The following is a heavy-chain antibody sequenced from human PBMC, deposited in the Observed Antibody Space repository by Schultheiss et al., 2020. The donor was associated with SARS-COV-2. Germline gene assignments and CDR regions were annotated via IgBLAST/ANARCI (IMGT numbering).Heavy chain of an antibody. J-gene: IGHJ4*02. D-gene: IGHD6-19*01. CDR1: GYTFTSYD. V-gene: IGHV1-8*01. CDR3: ARAPGIAVEKGGAYDY. Sequence: ASVKVSCKASGYTFTSYDINWVRQATGQGLEWMGWMNPNSGNTGYAQKFQGRVTMTRNTSISTAYMELSSLRSEDTAVYYCARAPGIAVEKGGAYDYWGQGTLVTVSS. CDR2: MNPNSGNT.